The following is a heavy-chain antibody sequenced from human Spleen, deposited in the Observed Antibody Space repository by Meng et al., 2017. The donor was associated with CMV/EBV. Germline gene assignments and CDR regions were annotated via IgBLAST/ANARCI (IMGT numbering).Heavy chain of an antibody. V-gene: IGHV1-69*05. D-gene: IGHD2-2*01. Sequence: SVKVSCKASGGTFSSYAISWVRQAPGQGLEWMGGIIPIFGTANYAQKFQGRVTITTDESTSTAYMELSSLRSEDTAVYYCARDDTRVVVVPAAISAQPYYYYYGMDVWGQGTTVTVSS. J-gene: IGHJ6*02. CDR3: ARDDTRVVVVPAAISAQPYYYYYGMDV. CDR2: IIPIFGTA. CDR1: GGTFSSYA.